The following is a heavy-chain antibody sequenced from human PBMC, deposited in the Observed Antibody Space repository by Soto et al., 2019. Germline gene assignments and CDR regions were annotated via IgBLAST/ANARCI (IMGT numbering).Heavy chain of an antibody. V-gene: IGHV3-64D*08. J-gene: IGHJ4*02. Sequence: PGGSLRLSCSSSGFPFSSYAMHWVRQAPGKGLEYVSAISSNGGSTYYADSVKGRFTISRDNSKNTLYLQMSSLRAEDTAVYYCVKDQSRIAVAGLFGYWGQGTLVTVS. CDR3: VKDQSRIAVAGLFGY. CDR2: ISSNGGST. CDR1: GFPFSSYA. D-gene: IGHD6-19*01.